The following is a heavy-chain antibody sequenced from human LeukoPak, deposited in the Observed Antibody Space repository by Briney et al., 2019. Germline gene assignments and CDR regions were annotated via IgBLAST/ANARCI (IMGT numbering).Heavy chain of an antibody. J-gene: IGHJ4*02. CDR3: ARSLYYYDSSGYYEIDY. D-gene: IGHD3-22*01. CDR2: INPNSGGT. V-gene: IGHV1-2*06. CDR1: GYTFTGYY. Sequence: GASVKVSCKASGYTFTGYYMHWVRQAPGQGLEWMGRINPNSGGTNYAQKFQGRVTMTRDTSISTAYMELSRLRSDNTAVYYCARSLYYYDSSGYYEIDYWGQGTLVTVSS.